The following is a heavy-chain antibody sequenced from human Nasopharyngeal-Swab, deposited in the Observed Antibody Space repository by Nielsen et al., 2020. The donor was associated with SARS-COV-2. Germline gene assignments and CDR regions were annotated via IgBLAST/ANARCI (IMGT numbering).Heavy chain of an antibody. J-gene: IGHJ4*02. CDR2: INNNDKI. CDR1: GYTVSSIF. V-gene: IGHV3-53*01. CDR3: ARFDQ. Sequence: GGSLRLSCAASGYTVSSIFMSWVRQAPGKGPEWVSIINNNDKIHYADSVRGRFTIYRDNSRNTVYLQMNSLRVEDTAVHYCARFDQWGRGTMVTVSS.